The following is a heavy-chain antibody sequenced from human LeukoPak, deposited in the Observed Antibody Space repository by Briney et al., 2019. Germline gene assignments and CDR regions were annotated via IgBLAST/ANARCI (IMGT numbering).Heavy chain of an antibody. J-gene: IGHJ5*02. CDR3: ARDVAAAGVDP. V-gene: IGHV1-18*01. CDR1: GYTFTTSG. CDR2: ISGYNGNT. Sequence: ASVRVSCKASGYTFTTSGTSWVRQAPGQGLEWMGWISGYNGNTDYAQKFQGRVTMTTDISTSTAYMELGSLRSDDTAVYYCARDVAAAGVDPWGQGTLVIVSS. D-gene: IGHD6-13*01.